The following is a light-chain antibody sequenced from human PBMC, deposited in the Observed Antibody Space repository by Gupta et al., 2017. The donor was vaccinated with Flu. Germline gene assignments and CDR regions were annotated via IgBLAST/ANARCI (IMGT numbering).Light chain of an antibody. CDR1: QSASSY. CDR3: QQGYHWNT. Sequence: DIVLTQSPATLSFSPGERATLSCRASQSASSYFAWYQQKPGQAPRLLIYDISKRATGIPDRFSGSGSGTDFTLTSSSRETEDFAVYYWQQGYHWNTFGGGTKVEIK. V-gene: IGKV3-11*01. CDR2: DIS. J-gene: IGKJ4*01.